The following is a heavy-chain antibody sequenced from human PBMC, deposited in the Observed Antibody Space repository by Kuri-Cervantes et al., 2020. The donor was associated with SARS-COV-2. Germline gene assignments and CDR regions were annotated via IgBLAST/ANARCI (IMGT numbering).Heavy chain of an antibody. CDR3: ASRTPTAVTDY. CDR1: GDSISSSSYY. V-gene: IGHV4-39*01. Sequence: GSLRLSCNVSGDSISSSSYYWAWIRQPPGKGLEWIGSLSSSGSAYYNPSVKSRVAISVDTSKNQFSLKLNSVTAADTALYYCASRTPTAVTDYWGQGTLVTVSS. CDR2: LSSSGSA. D-gene: IGHD2-15*01. J-gene: IGHJ4*02.